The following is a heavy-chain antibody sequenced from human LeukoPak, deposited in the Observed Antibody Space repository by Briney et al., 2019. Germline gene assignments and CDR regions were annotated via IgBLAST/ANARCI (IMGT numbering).Heavy chain of an antibody. V-gene: IGHV1-2*02. Sequence: ASVKVSCKASGYTFTGYYMHWVRQAPGQGLEWMGWINPNSGGTNYAQKFQGRVTMTRDTSISTAYMELSRLRSDDTAVYYCARVRWGGLYYFDYWGQGTLVTVSS. J-gene: IGHJ4*02. D-gene: IGHD3-16*01. CDR1: GYTFTGYY. CDR3: ARVRWGGLYYFDY. CDR2: INPNSGGT.